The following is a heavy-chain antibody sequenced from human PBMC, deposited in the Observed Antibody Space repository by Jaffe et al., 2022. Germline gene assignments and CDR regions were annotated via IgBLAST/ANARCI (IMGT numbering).Heavy chain of an antibody. J-gene: IGHJ4*02. CDR2: IRYDGSNK. CDR1: GFTFSSYG. Sequence: QVQLVESGGGVVQPGGSLRLSCAASGFTFSSYGMHWVRQAPGKGLEWVAFIRYDGSNKYYADSVKGRFTISRDNSKNTLYLQMNSLRAEDTAVYYCAKDQADTAMVPWYFDYWGQGTLVTVSS. CDR3: AKDQADTAMVPWYFDY. D-gene: IGHD5-18*01. V-gene: IGHV3-30*02.